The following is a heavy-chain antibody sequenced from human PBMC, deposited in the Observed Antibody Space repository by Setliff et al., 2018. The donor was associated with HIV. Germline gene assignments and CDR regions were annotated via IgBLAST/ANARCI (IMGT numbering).Heavy chain of an antibody. J-gene: IGHJ3*02. D-gene: IGHD6-13*01. Sequence: GESLKISCKGSGYNFPSYWIGWVRQMPGKGLEWMGIIYPTDSDTRYSPSFQGQVTISADKSISTAYLQWSSLKASDTAMYYCARGATGNLEALDIWGQGTMVTVSS. V-gene: IGHV5-51*01. CDR2: IYPTDSDT. CDR1: GYNFPSYW. CDR3: ARGATGNLEALDI.